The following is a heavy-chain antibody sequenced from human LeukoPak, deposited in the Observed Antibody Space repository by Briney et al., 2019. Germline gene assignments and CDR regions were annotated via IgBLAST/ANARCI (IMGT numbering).Heavy chain of an antibody. CDR3: SRLSHVAGAPKVSWFDP. D-gene: IGHD1-26*01. CDR2: IYHSGTT. Sequence: SETLSLTCTVSAYSISDGWVWGMIRQPPGKGLEWIGSIYHSGTTYYNPSLKSRVTMSVDTSNNQFSLKLTSVPAADTAMYYCSRLSHVAGAPKVSWFDPWGQGTLVTVSS. V-gene: IGHV4-38-2*02. J-gene: IGHJ5*02. CDR1: AYSISDGWV.